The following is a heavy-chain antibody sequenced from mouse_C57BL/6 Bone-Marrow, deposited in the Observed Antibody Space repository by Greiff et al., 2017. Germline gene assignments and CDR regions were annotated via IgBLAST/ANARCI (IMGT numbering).Heavy chain of an antibody. CDR3: ARSHYYYGSSHWYFDV. CDR2: INPGSGGT. CDR1: GYAFTNYL. V-gene: IGHV1-54*01. J-gene: IGHJ1*03. Sequence: VQLQQSGAELVRPGTSVKVSCKASGYAFTNYLIEWVKQRPGQGLEWIGVINPGSGGTNYNEKFKGKATLTADKSSSTAYMQLSSLTSEDSAVXFCARSHYYYGSSHWYFDVWGTGTTVTVSS. D-gene: IGHD1-1*01.